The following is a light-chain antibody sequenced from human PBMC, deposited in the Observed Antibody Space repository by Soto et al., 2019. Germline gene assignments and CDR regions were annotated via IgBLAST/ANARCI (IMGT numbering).Light chain of an antibody. Sequence: EIVLTQYPGTLSLSPGERATLSCRASQSVSSSYLAWYQQKPGQAPRPLIYGASSRAIGIPDRFSGSGSGTDFTLTISRVEPEDFAVYYCQQYGSSPWTFGQGTKVEIK. CDR2: GAS. CDR1: QSVSSSY. V-gene: IGKV3-20*01. J-gene: IGKJ1*01. CDR3: QQYGSSPWT.